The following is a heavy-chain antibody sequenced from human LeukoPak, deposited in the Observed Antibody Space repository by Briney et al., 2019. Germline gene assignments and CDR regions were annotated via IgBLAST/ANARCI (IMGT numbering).Heavy chain of an antibody. V-gene: IGHV3-48*03. J-gene: IGHJ4*02. D-gene: IGHD1-26*01. CDR1: GFTFSSYE. CDR3: ERGLWGWELLCFEY. CDR2: ISSSGSTI. Sequence: GGSLTLSCAASGFTFSSYEMNWVRQAPGEGLEWVSYISSSGSTILYADPVEGRFTVSRDNPKNSLYLQINSVRAEDHAVYSCERGLWGWELLCFEYWGEGTLVTVSS.